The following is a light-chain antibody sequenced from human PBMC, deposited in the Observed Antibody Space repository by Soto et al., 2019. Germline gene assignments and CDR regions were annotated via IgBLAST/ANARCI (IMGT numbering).Light chain of an antibody. CDR3: QQYGSSLLT. J-gene: IGKJ4*01. CDR2: GAS. CDR1: QRVSSNY. Sequence: EIVLTQSPGTLSLSPGQRATLSCRASQRVSSNYLAWYQQKPGRAPRLLIYGASSRATGIPDRFSGSGSGADFTLTISRLEPADFAVYYCQQYGSSLLTFGGGTKVEIK. V-gene: IGKV3-20*01.